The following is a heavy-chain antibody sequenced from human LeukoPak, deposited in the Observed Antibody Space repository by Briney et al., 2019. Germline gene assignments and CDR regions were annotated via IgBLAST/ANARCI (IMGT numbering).Heavy chain of an antibody. V-gene: IGHV3-23*01. CDR3: AKDRPNYHESNGHYYRPNGDY. Sequence: GGSLRLSCAAPGFTFSTYAMSWVRQAPGNGLDWISSISSRGDRTFYADSVKDRFTISRDNWENTLYLQMSRLRAEDMAVYYCAKDRPNYHESNGHYYRPNGDYWGQGTLVTVSS. CDR2: ISSRGDRT. J-gene: IGHJ4*02. CDR1: GFTFSTYA. D-gene: IGHD3-22*01.